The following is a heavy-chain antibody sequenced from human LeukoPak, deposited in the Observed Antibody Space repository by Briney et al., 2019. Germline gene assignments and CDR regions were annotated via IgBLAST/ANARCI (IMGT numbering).Heavy chain of an antibody. V-gene: IGHV1-46*01. Sequence: ASVKVSCKASGYTFTSYYMHWVRQAPGQGLEWMGIINPSGGSTSYAQKFQGGVTMTRDMSTSTVYMELSSLRSEDTAVYYCARDRCPDYDFWSGPDGFDPWGQGTLVTVSS. CDR1: GYTFTSYY. CDR2: INPSGGST. CDR3: ARDRCPDYDFWSGPDGFDP. D-gene: IGHD3-3*01. J-gene: IGHJ5*02.